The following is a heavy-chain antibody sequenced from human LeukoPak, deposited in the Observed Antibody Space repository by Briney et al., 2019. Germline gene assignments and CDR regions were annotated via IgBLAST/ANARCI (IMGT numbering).Heavy chain of an antibody. CDR3: AKEVYYYDSSGYCDY. D-gene: IGHD3-22*01. CDR1: GFTFSSYG. J-gene: IGHJ4*02. V-gene: IGHV3-30*02. CDR2: IRYDGSNK. Sequence: GGSLRLSCAASGFTFSSYGMHWVRQAPGKGLEWVAFIRYDGSNKYYADSVKGRFTISRDNSKNTLYLQMNSLRAEDTAVYYCAKEVYYYDSSGYCDYWGQGTLVTVSS.